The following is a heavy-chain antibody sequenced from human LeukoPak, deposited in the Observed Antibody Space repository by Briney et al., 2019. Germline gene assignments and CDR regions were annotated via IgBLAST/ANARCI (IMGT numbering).Heavy chain of an antibody. Sequence: GSLRLSCAASAFTFSSYSMNWVRQAPGKGLEWIGSIYYSGSTYYNPSLKSRVTISVDTSKNQFSLKLSSVTAADTAVYYCARRYCGGDCFYFDYWGQGTLVTVSS. D-gene: IGHD2-21*02. CDR2: IYYSGST. CDR1: AFTFSSYSMN. CDR3: ARRYCGGDCFYFDY. V-gene: IGHV4-39*01. J-gene: IGHJ4*02.